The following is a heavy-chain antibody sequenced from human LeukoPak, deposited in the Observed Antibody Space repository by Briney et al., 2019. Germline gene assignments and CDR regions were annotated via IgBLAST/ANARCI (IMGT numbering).Heavy chain of an antibody. Sequence: GESLKISCKGSGYTFTSYGISWVRQAPGRGLEWMGWISAYNGNTNYAQKLQGRVTMTTDTSTSTAYMELRSLRSDDTAVYYCARDSDIVVVPPIKRGGEDFDYWGQGTLVTVSS. D-gene: IGHD2-15*01. J-gene: IGHJ4*02. V-gene: IGHV1-18*01. CDR3: ARDSDIVVVPPIKRGGEDFDY. CDR2: ISAYNGNT. CDR1: GYTFTSYG.